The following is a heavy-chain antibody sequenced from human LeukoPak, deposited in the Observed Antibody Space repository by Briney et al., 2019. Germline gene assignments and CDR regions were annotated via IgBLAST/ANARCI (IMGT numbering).Heavy chain of an antibody. CDR2: ISWNSGSI. Sequence: GGSLRLSCAASGFTFDDYAMHWVRQAPGKGLEWVSGISWNSGSIGYADSVKGRFTISRDNAKNSLYLQMNSLRAEDTALYYCAKAAGIAVSYSYYFDPWGQGTLATVSS. CDR1: GFTFDDYA. CDR3: AKAAGIAVSYSYYFDP. J-gene: IGHJ4*02. D-gene: IGHD6-19*01. V-gene: IGHV3-9*01.